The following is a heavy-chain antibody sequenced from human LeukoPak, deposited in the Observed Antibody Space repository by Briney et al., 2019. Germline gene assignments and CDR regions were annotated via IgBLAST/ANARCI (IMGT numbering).Heavy chain of an antibody. CDR1: GGTFSSYA. D-gene: IGHD6-13*01. V-gene: IGHV1-69*13. Sequence: ASVTVSCKASGGTFSSYAISWVRQAPGQGLEWMGGIIPIFGTANYAQKFQGRVTITADESTSTAYMELSSLRSEDTAVYYCAVKKIAAAGTIYFDYWGQGTLVTVSS. J-gene: IGHJ4*02. CDR3: AVKKIAAAGTIYFDY. CDR2: IIPIFGTA.